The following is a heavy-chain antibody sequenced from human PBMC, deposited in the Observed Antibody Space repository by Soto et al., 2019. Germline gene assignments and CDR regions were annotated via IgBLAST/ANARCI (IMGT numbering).Heavy chain of an antibody. CDR1: GGSFSGYY. CDR3: ARHLDRQQLEFDY. Sequence: SETLSLICAVYGGSFSGYYWSWIRQPPGKGLEWIGEINHSGSTNYNPSLKSRVTISVDTSKNQFSLKLSSVTAADTAVYYCARHLDRQQLEFDYWGQGTLVTVS. CDR2: INHSGST. J-gene: IGHJ4*02. V-gene: IGHV4-34*01. D-gene: IGHD6-13*01.